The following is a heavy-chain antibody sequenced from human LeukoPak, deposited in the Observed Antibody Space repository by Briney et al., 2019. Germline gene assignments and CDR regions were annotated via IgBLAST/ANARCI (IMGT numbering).Heavy chain of an antibody. CDR2: IYHSGST. CDR3: ARVSAIAAAGDAFDI. CDR1: GGSISSGGYY. J-gene: IGHJ3*02. D-gene: IGHD6-13*01. Sequence: SQTLSLTCTVSGGSISSGGYYWSWIRQPPGKGLEWIGYIYHSGSTYYNPSLKSRVTISVDRSKNQFSLKLSSVTAADTAVYYCARVSAIAAAGDAFDIWGQGTMVTVSS. V-gene: IGHV4-30-2*01.